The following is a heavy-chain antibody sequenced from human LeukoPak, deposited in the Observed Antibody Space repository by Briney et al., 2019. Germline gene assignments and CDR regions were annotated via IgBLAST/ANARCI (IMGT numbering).Heavy chain of an antibody. Sequence: SETLSLTCNVSGGSIDSSDSFWGWIRQSPGKGLEWMGHIENRGTPHYSPTLKSRLTISIDTSKNQFSLKLTSVTAADTAVYYCAGEFAYWGQGTLVTVSS. CDR1: GGSIDSSDSF. CDR2: IENRGTP. V-gene: IGHV4-39*07. J-gene: IGHJ4*02. CDR3: AGEFAY.